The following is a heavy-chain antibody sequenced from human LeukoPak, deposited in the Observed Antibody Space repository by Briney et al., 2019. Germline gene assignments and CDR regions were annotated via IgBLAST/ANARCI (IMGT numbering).Heavy chain of an antibody. J-gene: IGHJ4*02. Sequence: WASVKVSCKASGYTFTGYYMHWVRQAPGQGLEWMGIINPSGGSTSYAQKFQGRVTMTRDTSTSTVYMELSSLRSEDTAVCYCARDPSAGLDYWGQGTLVTVSS. CDR3: ARDPSAGLDY. V-gene: IGHV1-46*01. CDR1: GYTFTGYY. CDR2: INPSGGST.